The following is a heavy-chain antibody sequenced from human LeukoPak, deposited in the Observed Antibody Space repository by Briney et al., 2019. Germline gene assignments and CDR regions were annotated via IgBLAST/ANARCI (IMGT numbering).Heavy chain of an antibody. CDR2: IIPILGIA. V-gene: IGHV1-69*04. D-gene: IGHD3-22*01. J-gene: IGHJ4*02. Sequence: SVTVSFTASGGTFNIYAISWVRQAPGQGLEWMGRIIPILGIANYTQKFQGRVTITADKSTSTAYMELSSLRSEDTAVYYCARVRTYYDSSEGSDCWGQGTLVTVSS. CDR3: ARVRTYYDSSEGSDC. CDR1: GGTFNIYA.